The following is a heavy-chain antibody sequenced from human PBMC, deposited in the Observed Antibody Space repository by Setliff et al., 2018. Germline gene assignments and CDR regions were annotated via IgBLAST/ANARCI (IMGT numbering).Heavy chain of an antibody. CDR2: INHGGST. J-gene: IGHJ4*02. Sequence: TLSLTCAVYGGSFSGYYLGWIRQPPGKGLEWIGEINHGGSTNYNPSLKSPVTISVDTSKKQFSLKLSSATAADTAVYYCARGARYFDWLFDPDYYFDYWGQGTLVTVSS. V-gene: IGHV4-34*01. CDR1: GGSFSGYY. D-gene: IGHD3-9*01. CDR3: ARGARYFDWLFDPDYYFDY.